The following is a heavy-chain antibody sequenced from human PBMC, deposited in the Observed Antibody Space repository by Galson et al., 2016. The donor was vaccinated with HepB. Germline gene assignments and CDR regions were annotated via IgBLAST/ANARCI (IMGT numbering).Heavy chain of an antibody. CDR1: GGSISSRSYN. V-gene: IGHV4-39*01. Sequence: SETLSLTCTVSGGSISSRSYNWGWIRQSPGKGLEWIGSVSDSGASYNSPSLKSRASMSVDRSKNQFSLNLNSVTAADTAVYYCARQRLEAYWFDSWGQGTLVIVSS. D-gene: IGHD2-21*01. CDR3: ARQRLEAYWFDS. J-gene: IGHJ5*01. CDR2: VSDSGAS.